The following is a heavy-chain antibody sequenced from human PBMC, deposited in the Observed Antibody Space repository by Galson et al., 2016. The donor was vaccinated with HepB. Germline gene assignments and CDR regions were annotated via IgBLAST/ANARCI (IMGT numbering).Heavy chain of an antibody. CDR3: ARHLAYNSGWYILDY. D-gene: IGHD6-19*01. CDR2: IYPGDSDT. CDR1: GYRFTSYW. V-gene: IGHV5-51*01. J-gene: IGHJ4*02. Sequence: QSGAEVKKPGESLKISCKGSGYRFTSYWIGWVRQMPGKGLEWMGVIYPGDSDTRSSPSFQGQVTISADKSISTAYLQWSSLKASDTAIYYCARHLAYNSGWYILDYWGQGTLVTVSS.